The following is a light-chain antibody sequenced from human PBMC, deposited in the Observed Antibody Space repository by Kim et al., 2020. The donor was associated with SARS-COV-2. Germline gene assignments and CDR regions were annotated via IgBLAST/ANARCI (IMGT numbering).Light chain of an antibody. CDR3: QQYAGSPLYT. Sequence: EIVLTQSPGTLSLSPGERATLSCRASQTIVSNNLAWYQHKLVQAPRLLMYCTSSRATGIPDRFSGSGSGRDLTLTISRLEPEDLGIYYCQQYAGSPLYTFGQGTNLEI. V-gene: IGKV3-20*01. CDR2: CTS. CDR1: QTIVSNN. J-gene: IGKJ2*01.